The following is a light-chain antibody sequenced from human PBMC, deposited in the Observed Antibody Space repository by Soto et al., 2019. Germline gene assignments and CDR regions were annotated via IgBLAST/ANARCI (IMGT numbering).Light chain of an antibody. CDR2: AAS. J-gene: IGKJ1*01. CDR1: QSISSY. Sequence: DIQMTQSPPSLSASVGDRVTISCRASQSISSYLNWYQQKPGKAPKLLIYAASSLQSGVPSRFSGSGSGTDFTLTISSLQPEDFAAYFCHQGYSIHQTFGQGTKVEIK. V-gene: IGKV1-39*01. CDR3: HQGYSIHQT.